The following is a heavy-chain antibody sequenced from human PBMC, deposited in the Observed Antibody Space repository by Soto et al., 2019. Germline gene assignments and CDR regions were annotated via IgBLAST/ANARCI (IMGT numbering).Heavy chain of an antibody. D-gene: IGHD2-2*01. J-gene: IGHJ6*02. Sequence: ASVKVSCKASGYTFTSYYMHWVRQAPGQGLEWMGIINPSGGSTSYAQKFQGRVTMTRDTSTSTVYMELSRLKTEDTAVYYCTTALRYQLPHYYYYYYGMDVWGQGTTVTVSS. CDR2: INPSGGST. CDR1: GYTFTSYY. CDR3: TTALRYQLPHYYYYYYGMDV. V-gene: IGHV1-46*01.